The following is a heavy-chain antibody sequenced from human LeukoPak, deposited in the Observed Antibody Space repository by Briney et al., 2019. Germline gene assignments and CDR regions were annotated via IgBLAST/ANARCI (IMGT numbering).Heavy chain of an antibody. J-gene: IGHJ4*02. V-gene: IGHV3-23*01. CDR2: ISGSGGST. CDR1: GFTFSSYA. CDR3: AKDPRWGLGESFDY. D-gene: IGHD3-16*01. Sequence: GRSLRLSCAASGFTFSSYAMSWVRQAPGKGLEWVSAISGSGGSTYYADSVKGRFTISRDNSKNTLYLQMNSLRAEDTAVYYCAKDPRWGLGESFDYWGQGTLVTVSS.